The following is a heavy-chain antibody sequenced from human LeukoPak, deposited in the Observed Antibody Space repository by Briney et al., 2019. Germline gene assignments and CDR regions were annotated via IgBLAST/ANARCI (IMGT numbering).Heavy chain of an antibody. J-gene: IGHJ4*02. Sequence: GGSLRLSCAASGFTFSSYSMNWVRQAPGKGLEWVSYISSSSSTIYYADSVKGRFTISRYNAKNSLYLQMNSLRAEDTAVYYCAKVSLLLWFGDIDYWGQGTLVTVSS. CDR3: AKVSLLLWFGDIDY. V-gene: IGHV3-48*01. CDR1: GFTFSSYS. D-gene: IGHD3-10*01. CDR2: ISSSSSTI.